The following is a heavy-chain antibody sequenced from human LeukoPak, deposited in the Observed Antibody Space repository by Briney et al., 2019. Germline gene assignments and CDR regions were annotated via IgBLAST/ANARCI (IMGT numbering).Heavy chain of an antibody. CDR3: AREFVVQSPYYYYYYGMDV. Sequence: KPSETLSLTCAVYGGSFSGYYWSWIRQPPGKGLEWIGEINHSGSTNYNPSLKSRVTISVDTSKNQFPLKLSSVTAADTAVNYCAREFVVQSPYYYYYYGMDVWGQGTTVTVSS. D-gene: IGHD2-21*01. V-gene: IGHV4-34*01. CDR2: INHSGST. CDR1: GGSFSGYY. J-gene: IGHJ6*02.